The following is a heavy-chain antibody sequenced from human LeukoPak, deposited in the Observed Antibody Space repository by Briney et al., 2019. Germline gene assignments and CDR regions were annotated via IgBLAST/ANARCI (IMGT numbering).Heavy chain of an antibody. CDR1: GYSFTSYD. V-gene: IGHV1-8*01. Sequence: ASVKVSCKASGYSFTSYDINWVRQPTGQGLEWMGWMNPNSGNTGYAQNFQGRVTMTRNTSTSKAYMELSSLRSEDTAVYYCARGRKGSTIFGVVITELYYYYMDVWGKGTTVTVSS. D-gene: IGHD3-3*01. J-gene: IGHJ6*03. CDR3: ARGRKGSTIFGVVITELYYYYMDV. CDR2: MNPNSGNT.